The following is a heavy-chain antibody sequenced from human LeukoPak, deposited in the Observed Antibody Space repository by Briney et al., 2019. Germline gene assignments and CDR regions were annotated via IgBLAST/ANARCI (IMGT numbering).Heavy chain of an antibody. Sequence: SETLSLTCTVSGGSISSGSYYWSWIRQPAGKGLEWIGRIYTSGSTNYNPSLKSRVTISVDTSKNQFSLKLSSVTAADTAVYYCARDSGYSYGLRYYYHYYMDVWGKGTTVTISS. CDR3: ARDSGYSYGLRYYYHYYMDV. CDR2: IYTSGST. V-gene: IGHV4-61*02. CDR1: GGSISSGSYY. D-gene: IGHD5-18*01. J-gene: IGHJ6*03.